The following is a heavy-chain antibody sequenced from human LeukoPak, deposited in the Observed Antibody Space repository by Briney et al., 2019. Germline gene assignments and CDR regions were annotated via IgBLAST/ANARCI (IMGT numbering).Heavy chain of an antibody. D-gene: IGHD3-10*01. Sequence: GGSLRLSCAASGFTFSSYGMHWVRQAPGKGLEWVAVISYDGSNKYYADSVKGRFTISRDNSKNTLYLQMNSLRAEDTAVYYCAKGGVLDYFDYWGQGTLVSVSS. V-gene: IGHV3-30*18. CDR2: ISYDGSNK. J-gene: IGHJ4*02. CDR3: AKGGVLDYFDY. CDR1: GFTFSSYG.